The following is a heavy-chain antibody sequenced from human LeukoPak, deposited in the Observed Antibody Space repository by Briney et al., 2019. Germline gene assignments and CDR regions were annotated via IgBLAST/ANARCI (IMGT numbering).Heavy chain of an antibody. CDR2: ISTSGSST. J-gene: IGHJ4*02. CDR1: GFTFSSYA. V-gene: IGHV3-23*01. Sequence: GGSLRLSCAASGFTFSSYAMTWVRQAPGKGLEWVSTISTSGSSTFYADSVKGRFTISRDNSKNTLNLQMNSLRAEDTAVYYCANQKYYYDSSGYYYFDYWGQGTLVTVSS. CDR3: ANQKYYYDSSGYYYFDY. D-gene: IGHD3-22*01.